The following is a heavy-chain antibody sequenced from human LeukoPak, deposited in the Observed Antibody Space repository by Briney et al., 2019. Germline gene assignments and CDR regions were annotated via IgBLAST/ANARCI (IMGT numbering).Heavy chain of an antibody. D-gene: IGHD3-3*01. Sequence: SETLSLTCTVSGGSISSSSYYWGWIRQPPGKGLEWIGSIYYSGSTYYNPSLKSRVTISVDTSKNQFSLKLSSVTAADTAVYYCARHSPYDFWSGYYTAPDAFDIWGQGTMVTVSS. CDR3: ARHSPYDFWSGYYTAPDAFDI. CDR1: GGSISSSSYY. V-gene: IGHV4-39*01. CDR2: IYYSGST. J-gene: IGHJ3*02.